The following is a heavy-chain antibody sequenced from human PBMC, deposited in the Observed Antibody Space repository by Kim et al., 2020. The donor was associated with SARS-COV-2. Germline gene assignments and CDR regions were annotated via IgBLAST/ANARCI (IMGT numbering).Heavy chain of an antibody. V-gene: IGHV1-69*13. CDR3: ARVPVVAQKDTSRGWFDP. D-gene: IGHD2-15*01. CDR1: GGTFSSYA. Sequence: SVKVSCKASGGTFSSYAISWVRQAPGQGLEWMGGIIPIFGTANYAQKFQGRVTITADESTSTAYMELSSLRSEDTAVYYCARVPVVAQKDTSRGWFDPWGQGTLVTVSS. J-gene: IGHJ5*02. CDR2: IIPIFGTA.